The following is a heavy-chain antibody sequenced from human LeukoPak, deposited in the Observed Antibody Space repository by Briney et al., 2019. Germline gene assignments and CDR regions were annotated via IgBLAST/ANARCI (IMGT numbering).Heavy chain of an antibody. V-gene: IGHV3-21*01. D-gene: IGHD3/OR15-3a*01. CDR2: IISSSIYI. Sequence: GHELEWVSFIISSSIYIYYADTVKGRFTISRDNAKNSLYLQMNSLRAEDTAVYYCARGEYGFFFQAEDGIRDTVPVSAFLLNRSSDL. J-gene: IGHJ2*01. CDR3: ARGEYGFFFQAEDGIRDTVPVSAFLLNRSSDL.